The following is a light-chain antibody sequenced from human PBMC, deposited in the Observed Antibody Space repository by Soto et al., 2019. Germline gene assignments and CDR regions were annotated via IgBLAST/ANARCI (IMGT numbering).Light chain of an antibody. V-gene: IGKV1-5*01. J-gene: IGKJ4*01. CDR2: DAS. CDR3: QQYDNYKPLT. Sequence: DIQMTQSPSTLSASVGDRVTITCRASQSISSWLAWYQQKPGKAPKLLIFDASSLESGTPSRFSGRRSGTQFTLTISGLQPDDFATYYCQQYDNYKPLTFGGGTKVDI. CDR1: QSISSW.